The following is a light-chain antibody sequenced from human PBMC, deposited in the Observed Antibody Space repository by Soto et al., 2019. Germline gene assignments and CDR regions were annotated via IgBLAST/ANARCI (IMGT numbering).Light chain of an antibody. J-gene: IGLJ1*01. CDR3: CSYAGANSYV. CDR1: SSDVGGFNY. Sequence: QSVLTQPPSVSGSPGESVTISCTGTSSDVGGFNYVSWYQQYPGKAPSLLIYDVAKRPSRVPDRFSGSKSGNTASLTIAGLQAEDEADYYCCSYAGANSYVFGTGTKVTVL. V-gene: IGLV2-11*01. CDR2: DVA.